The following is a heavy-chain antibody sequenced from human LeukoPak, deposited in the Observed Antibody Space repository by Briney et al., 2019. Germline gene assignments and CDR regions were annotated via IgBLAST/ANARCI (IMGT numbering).Heavy chain of an antibody. CDR1: GGSISSGGYY. CDR2: IYYSGST. CDR3: ARRNHGDYYGSVLDV. Sequence: SETLSLTCSVSGGSISSGGYYWAWIRQPPGKGLEWIGTIYYSGSTYYNPSLKSRVTISVDTSKNQFSLKLSSVTAADTAVYYCARRNHGDYYGSVLDVWGKGTTVTISS. D-gene: IGHD3-10*01. J-gene: IGHJ6*04. V-gene: IGHV4-39*01.